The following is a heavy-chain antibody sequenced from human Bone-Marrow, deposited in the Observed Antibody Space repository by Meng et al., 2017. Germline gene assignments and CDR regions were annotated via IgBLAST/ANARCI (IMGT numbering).Heavy chain of an antibody. CDR1: GFTFSDYY. CDR2: ISSSGSTI. D-gene: IGHD3-10*01. J-gene: IGHJ6*02. Sequence: GGSLRLSCAASGFTFSDYYMSWIRQAPGRELEWVSYISSSGSTIYYADSVKGRFTISRDNAKNSLYLQMNSLRAEDTAVYYCASGSYYGSGSYYSVYYYYYYGMDVWGQGTTVTVSS. V-gene: IGHV3-11*04. CDR3: ASGSYYGSGSYYSVYYYYYYGMDV.